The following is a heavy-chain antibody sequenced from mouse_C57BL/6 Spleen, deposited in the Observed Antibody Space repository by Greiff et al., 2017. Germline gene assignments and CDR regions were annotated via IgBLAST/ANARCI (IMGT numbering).Heavy chain of an antibody. CDR1: GYSITSGYY. D-gene: IGHD1-1*01. J-gene: IGHJ3*01. CDR3: ARVGYYGSSLLFAY. Sequence: EVQLVESGPGLVKPSQSLSLTCSVTGYSITSGYYWNWLRQFPGNKLEWMGYISYDGSNNYNPSLKNRISITRDTSKNQFFLKLNSVTTEDTATYYCARVGYYGSSLLFAYWGQGTLVTVSA. V-gene: IGHV3-6*01. CDR2: ISYDGSN.